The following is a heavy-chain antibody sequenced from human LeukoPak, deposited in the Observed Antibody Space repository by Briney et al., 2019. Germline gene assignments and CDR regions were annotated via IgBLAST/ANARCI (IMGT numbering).Heavy chain of an antibody. CDR3: ARTSYDSTWAMDFFGF. CDR1: GFTFSSYA. V-gene: IGHV3-23*01. J-gene: IGHJ4*02. CDR2: MSGSGGST. D-gene: IGHD3-22*01. Sequence: PGGSLRVSCAASGFTFSSYAMSWVRQAPGKGLEWVSAMSGSGGSTYYADSVKGRFTISRDDSKNTLYLQMNSLRAEDTAVYYCARTSYDSTWAMDFFGFWGQGSLVTVSS.